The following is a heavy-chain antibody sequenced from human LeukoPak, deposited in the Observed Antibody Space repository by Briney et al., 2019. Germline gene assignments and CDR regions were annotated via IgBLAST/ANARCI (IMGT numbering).Heavy chain of an antibody. D-gene: IGHD6-6*01. V-gene: IGHV1-46*01. Sequence: ASVKVSCKAPGYTFTSYYMHWVRQAPGQGLEWMGIINPSGGSTSYAQKFQGRVTMTRDTSTSTVYMELSSLRSEDTAVYYCAREVNPSVYSSPFYSYWGQGTLVTVSS. J-gene: IGHJ4*02. CDR1: GYTFTSYY. CDR3: AREVNPSVYSSPFYSY. CDR2: INPSGGST.